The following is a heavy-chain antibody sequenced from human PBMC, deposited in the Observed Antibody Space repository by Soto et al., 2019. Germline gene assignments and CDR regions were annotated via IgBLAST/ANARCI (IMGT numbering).Heavy chain of an antibody. D-gene: IGHD2-15*01. Sequence: EVQLVESGGGLVKPGGSLRLSCDASGFTFRSYWMNWVRQAPGKGLERVSSISSSSSYIYYADSMTGRFTISRDNAKNSLYLQMNSLRVEDTAVYYCARSQMLAAVPENYYYYAMDVWGQGTTVTVSS. CDR3: ARSQMLAAVPENYYYYAMDV. J-gene: IGHJ6*02. CDR1: GFTFRSYW. V-gene: IGHV3-21*01. CDR2: ISSSSSYI.